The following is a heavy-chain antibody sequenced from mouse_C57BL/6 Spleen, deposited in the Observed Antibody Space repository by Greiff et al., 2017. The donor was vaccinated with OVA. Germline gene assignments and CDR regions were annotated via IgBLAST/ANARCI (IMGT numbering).Heavy chain of an antibody. V-gene: IGHV10-1*01. CDR2: IRSKSNNYAT. J-gene: IGHJ3*01. CDR1: GFSFNTYA. CDR3: VRQKGYDSAWFAY. Sequence: EVKLLESGGGLVQPTGSLKLSCAASGFSFNTYAMNWVRQAPGKGLEWVARIRSKSNNYATYYADSVKDRFTISRDDSESMRYLQMNNLKTEDTAMYYCVRQKGYDSAWFAYWGQGTLVTVSA. D-gene: IGHD2-2*01.